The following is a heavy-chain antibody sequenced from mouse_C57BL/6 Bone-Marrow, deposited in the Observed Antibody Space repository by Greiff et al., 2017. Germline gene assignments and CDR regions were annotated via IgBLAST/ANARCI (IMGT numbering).Heavy chain of an antibody. CDR1: GFTFSSYG. J-gene: IGHJ4*01. CDR3: ASFYGSSLWAMDY. CDR2: ISSGGSYT. Sequence: EVKLMESGGDLVKPGGSLKLSCAASGFTFSSYGMSWVRQTPDKRLEWVATISSGGSYTYYPDSVKGRFTISRDNAKNTLYLQMSSLKSEDTAMYYCASFYGSSLWAMDYWGQGTSVTVSS. V-gene: IGHV5-6*01. D-gene: IGHD1-1*01.